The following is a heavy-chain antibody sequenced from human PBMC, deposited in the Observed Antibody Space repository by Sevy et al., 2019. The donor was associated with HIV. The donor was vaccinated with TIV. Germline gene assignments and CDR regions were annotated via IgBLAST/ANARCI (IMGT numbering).Heavy chain of an antibody. CDR2: ISGSGGST. D-gene: IGHD2-2*01. J-gene: IGHJ6*02. Sequence: GGSLRLSCAASGFTFSSYAMSWVRQAPGKGLEWVSAISGSGGSTYYADSVKGRFTISRDNSKNTLYLQMNSLRAEDTAVYYCAKGGDIVVVPAASIGYYYYYSMDVWGQGTTVTVSS. CDR1: GFTFSSYA. CDR3: AKGGDIVVVPAASIGYYYYYSMDV. V-gene: IGHV3-23*01.